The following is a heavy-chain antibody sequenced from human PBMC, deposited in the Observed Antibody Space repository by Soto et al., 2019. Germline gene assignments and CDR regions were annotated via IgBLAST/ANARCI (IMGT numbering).Heavy chain of an antibody. CDR3: AKEDDAWTNGYFDL. D-gene: IGHD5-18*01. Sequence: EVQLLESGGGLVQPGGTLRLSCAASGFTFSSYDMSWVRQAPGKGLEWVSAISGSGVGTFYAESVKGRFTISRDNSKNTLYVKMTGLRVEDTAIYVCAKEDDAWTNGYFDLWGQGTMVTVSS. CDR1: GFTFSSYD. V-gene: IGHV3-23*01. CDR2: ISGSGVGT. J-gene: IGHJ3*01.